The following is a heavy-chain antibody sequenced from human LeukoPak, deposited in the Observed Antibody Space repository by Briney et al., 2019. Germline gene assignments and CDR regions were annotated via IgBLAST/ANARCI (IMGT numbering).Heavy chain of an antibody. CDR1: GFTFSSYS. J-gene: IGHJ4*02. CDR3: ARFEYYYGSGSHDY. CDR2: ISSSSSTI. V-gene: IGHV3-48*01. D-gene: IGHD3-10*01. Sequence: GGSLRLSCAASGFTFSSYSMNWVRQAPGKGLEWVSYISSSSSTIYYADSVKGRFTISRVNAKNSLYLQMNSLRAEDTAVYYCARFEYYYGSGSHDYWGQGTLVTVSS.